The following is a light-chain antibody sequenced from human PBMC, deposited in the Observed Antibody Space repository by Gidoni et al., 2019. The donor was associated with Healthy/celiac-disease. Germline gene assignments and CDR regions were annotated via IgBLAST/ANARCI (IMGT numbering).Light chain of an antibody. Sequence: EIVLTQSPATLSLSPGERANLSCRASQSVSSYLAWYQQKPGQAPRLLIYDASNRATGIPARFSGSGSGTDFTLTISSLEPADFAVYYCRQRSNWPPMYTFGQGTKLEIK. CDR1: QSVSSY. CDR3: RQRSNWPPMYT. V-gene: IGKV3-11*01. CDR2: DAS. J-gene: IGKJ2*01.